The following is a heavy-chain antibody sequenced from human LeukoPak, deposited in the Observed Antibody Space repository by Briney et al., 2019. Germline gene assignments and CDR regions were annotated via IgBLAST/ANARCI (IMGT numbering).Heavy chain of an antibody. CDR2: IYHSGHT. CDR3: ARTSGSYWVYFDY. Sequence: PSQTLSLTCGVSGDSISSGGYSWSWIRQPPGNGLEWIGYIYHSGHTNYNPSLKSRVSISVDRSKNQFSLKLRSVTAADTAVYYCARTSGSYWVYFDYWGQGTLVTVSS. J-gene: IGHJ4*02. CDR1: GDSISSGGYS. D-gene: IGHD1-26*01. V-gene: IGHV4-30-2*01.